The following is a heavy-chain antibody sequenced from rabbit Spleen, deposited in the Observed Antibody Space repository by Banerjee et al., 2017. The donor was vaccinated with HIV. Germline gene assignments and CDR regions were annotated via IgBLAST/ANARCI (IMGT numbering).Heavy chain of an antibody. V-gene: IGHV1S40*01. CDR2: IDPVFGIT. Sequence: QSLEESGGDLVKPGASLTLTCIASGVSLSSYYMNWVRQAPGKGLEWIGYIDPVFGITYYANWVNGRFSISRENAQNTVFLQMTSLTAADTATYFCARDGAGGSYFALWGPGTLFTVS. J-gene: IGHJ4*01. CDR1: GVSLSSYY. CDR3: ARDGAGGSYFAL. D-gene: IGHD8-1*01.